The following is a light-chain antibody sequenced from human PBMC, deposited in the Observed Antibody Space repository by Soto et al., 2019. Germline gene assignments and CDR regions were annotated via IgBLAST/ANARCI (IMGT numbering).Light chain of an antibody. CDR3: QPSNTFLLT. CDR2: KAS. V-gene: IGKV1-5*03. CDR1: QIISNW. Sequence: DIQVTQSPSTLSASVGASVTISCRASQIISNWLAWYQQKPGKAPKLLIYKASTLESGVPSRFSGSGSGTDFTLTISRPHPYDFATYYCQPSNTFLLTFGPGTRVDIK. J-gene: IGKJ3*01.